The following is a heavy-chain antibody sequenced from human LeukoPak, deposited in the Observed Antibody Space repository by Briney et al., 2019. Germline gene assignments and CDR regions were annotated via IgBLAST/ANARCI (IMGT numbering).Heavy chain of an antibody. CDR1: GFSFKSYA. Sequence: GGSLRLSCAGSGFSFKSYAMSWVRQAPGKGLEWVSSISNGGGFKSYADSLEGRFAISRENAKNSLYLQMNSLRAEDTAVYYCATEYSDNSGYCFHWGQGTLVTVSS. CDR3: ATEYSDNSGYCFH. CDR2: ISNGGGFK. D-gene: IGHD3-22*01. V-gene: IGHV3-21*01. J-gene: IGHJ4*02.